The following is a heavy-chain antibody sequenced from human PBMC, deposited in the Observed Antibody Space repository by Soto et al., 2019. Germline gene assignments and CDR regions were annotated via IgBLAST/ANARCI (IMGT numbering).Heavy chain of an antibody. CDR3: AGQGDRSYTWTY. J-gene: IGHJ4*02. Sequence: QVQLQESGPGLVKSSGTLSLTCAVSSGSISSSSWYSWFRQPPGKELEWIGEIHHSGTTYYTPALKSRLSISLDAPRNEFWLRLCSVGAADTAVYYCAGQGDRSYTWTYWGQGTLVTVSS. CDR2: IHHSGTT. D-gene: IGHD1-1*01. CDR1: SGSISSSSW. V-gene: IGHV4-4*02.